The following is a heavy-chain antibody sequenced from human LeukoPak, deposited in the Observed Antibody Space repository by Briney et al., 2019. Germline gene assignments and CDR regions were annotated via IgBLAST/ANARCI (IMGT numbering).Heavy chain of an antibody. Sequence: GGSLRLSCAVSGITLSNYGMSWVRQAPGKGLEWVAGLSGSGGGTSYADSVKGRFTISRDNAKNTLYLQMNSLRAEDTAVYYCARDLWDGLFDYWGQGTLVTVSS. D-gene: IGHD3-16*01. CDR2: LSGSGGGT. J-gene: IGHJ4*02. CDR1: GITLSNYG. V-gene: IGHV3-23*01. CDR3: ARDLWDGLFDY.